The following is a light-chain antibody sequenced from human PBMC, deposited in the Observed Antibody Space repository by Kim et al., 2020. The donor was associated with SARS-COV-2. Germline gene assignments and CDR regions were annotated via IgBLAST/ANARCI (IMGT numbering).Light chain of an antibody. J-gene: IGLJ3*02. CDR2: RDN. CDR1: NTNIGVNT. V-gene: IGLV1-44*01. CDR3: ATWDNSLTAWV. Sequence: QSVLTQPPSASGTPGQRVTISCSGSNTNIGVNTVNWYQQFPGTAPKLLIYRDNQRPSGVPDRFFGSKSGNSASLALSGLLSEDEADYYCATWDNSLTAWVFGGGTQLTVL.